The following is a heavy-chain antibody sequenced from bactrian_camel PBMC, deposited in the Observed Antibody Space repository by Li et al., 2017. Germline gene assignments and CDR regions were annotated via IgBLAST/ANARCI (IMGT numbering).Heavy chain of an antibody. D-gene: IGHD2*01. CDR2: INPNSGRT. Sequence: LVESGGGLVQPGGSLGLSCAASGFAFSRYAMKWARQAPGRELEWVSTINPNSGRTFYAEAVKGRFTVSRDDAKNTVYLQMNSLKPEDTAMYHCAADSDDCSGGSGDWYWGPGTQVTVS. J-gene: IGHJ4*01. CDR1: GFAFSRYA. CDR3: AADSDDCSGGSGDWY. V-gene: IGHV3S40*01.